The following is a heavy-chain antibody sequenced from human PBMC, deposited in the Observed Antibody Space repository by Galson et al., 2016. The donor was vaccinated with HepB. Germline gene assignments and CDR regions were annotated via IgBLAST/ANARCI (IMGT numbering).Heavy chain of an antibody. V-gene: IGHV3-48*03. CDR1: GFTFDYYE. CDR2: ITANGRTT. D-gene: IGHD1-14*01. J-gene: IGHJ5*02. Sequence: SLRLSCAASGFTFDYYEMNWVRQASGKGLEWVAYITANGRTTQYADSVKGRFTISRDNAKETVSLRMNSLRREDTALYFCVRGGTKRNDLWGQGTLVTVSS. CDR3: VRGGTKRNDL.